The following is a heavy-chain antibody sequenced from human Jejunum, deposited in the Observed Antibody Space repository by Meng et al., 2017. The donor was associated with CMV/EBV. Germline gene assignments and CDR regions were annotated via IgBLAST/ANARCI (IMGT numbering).Heavy chain of an antibody. CDR2: INHSGST. D-gene: IGHD4-17*01. CDR1: GGSFSGYY. Sequence: QGPLQPWDAGLLKPSETLSLTCAVYGGSFSGYYWSWIRQPPGKGLEWIGEINHSGSTNYNPSLKSRVTISVDTSKNQFSLKLSSVTGADTAVYYCARGFVKYTVTRVGNWFDPWGQGTLVTVSS. V-gene: IGHV4-34*01. CDR3: ARGFVKYTVTRVGNWFDP. J-gene: IGHJ5*02.